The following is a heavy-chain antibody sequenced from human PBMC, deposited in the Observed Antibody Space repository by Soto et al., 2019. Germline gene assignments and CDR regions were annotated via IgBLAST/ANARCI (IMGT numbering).Heavy chain of an antibody. J-gene: IGHJ6*02. CDR1: GFTFNNYG. Sequence: QLLESGGGLVQPGGSLRLSCAASGFTFNNYGMSWDRQAPGKGLEWIGAITGAGGSTYNADSVKGRFSISRDNSKKTVYLQLDSLRVEDTAVYYCAKGHSDSFGNYDYFGMDVWGQGTTVTVSS. V-gene: IGHV3-23*01. CDR2: ITGAGGST. D-gene: IGHD4-4*01. CDR3: AKGHSDSFGNYDYFGMDV.